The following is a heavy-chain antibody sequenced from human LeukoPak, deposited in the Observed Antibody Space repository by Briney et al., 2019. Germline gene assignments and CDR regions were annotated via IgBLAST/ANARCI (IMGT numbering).Heavy chain of an antibody. D-gene: IGHD6-19*01. CDR1: GYTFTSYY. Sequence: ASVKVSCKASGYTFTSYYMHWVRQAPGQGLEWMGIINPSGGSTSYAQKFQGRVTMTRDTSTSTVYMELSSLTSEDTAVYYCARDTAQSSGWYSWFDPWGQGTLVTVSS. J-gene: IGHJ5*02. CDR3: ARDTAQSSGWYSWFDP. CDR2: INPSGGST. V-gene: IGHV1-46*01.